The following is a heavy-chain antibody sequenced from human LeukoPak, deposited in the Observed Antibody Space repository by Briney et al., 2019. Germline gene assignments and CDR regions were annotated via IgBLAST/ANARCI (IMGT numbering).Heavy chain of an antibody. CDR3: ARAGTYSGMGIQDY. J-gene: IGHJ4*02. CDR2: ISYDGSNK. V-gene: IGHV3-30-3*01. CDR1: GFTFSSYA. D-gene: IGHD5-12*01. Sequence: GGSLRLSCAASGFTFSSYAMHWVRQAPGKGLEWVAVISYDGSNKYYADSVKGRFTISRDNSKNTLYLQMNSLRAEDTAVYYCARAGTYSGMGIQDYWGQGTLVTVSS.